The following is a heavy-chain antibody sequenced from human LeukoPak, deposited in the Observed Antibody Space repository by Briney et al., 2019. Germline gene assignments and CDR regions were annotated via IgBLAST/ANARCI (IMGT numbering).Heavy chain of an antibody. V-gene: IGHV3-30*01. CDR1: GFTFSSYA. CDR2: ISYDGSNK. D-gene: IGHD4-17*01. CDR3: ARVGGYGDYGWFDY. J-gene: IGHJ4*02. Sequence: GGSLRLSCAASGFTFSSYAMHWVRQAPGKGLEWVAVISYDGSNKYYADSVKGRFTISRDNSKSPLSLQMNSLRAEDTAVYYCARVGGYGDYGWFDYWGQGTLVTVSS.